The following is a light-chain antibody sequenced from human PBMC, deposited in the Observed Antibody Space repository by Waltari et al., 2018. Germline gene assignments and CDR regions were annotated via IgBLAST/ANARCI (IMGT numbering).Light chain of an antibody. CDR2: MAS. Sequence: DIQMTQSPSTLSASVGDRVTISCRASQRVGTWLAWYQQKPGKAPKLLIYMASSLDSGVPSRFSGSGSGTDFTLTISSLQPDDFATDSCQQYSSFSTFGQGTKV. CDR1: QRVGTW. V-gene: IGKV1-5*03. J-gene: IGKJ2*01. CDR3: QQYSSFST.